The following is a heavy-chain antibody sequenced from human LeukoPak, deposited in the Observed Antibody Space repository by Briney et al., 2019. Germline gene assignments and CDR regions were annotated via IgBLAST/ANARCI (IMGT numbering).Heavy chain of an antibody. CDR2: VNPNSGNT. Sequence: ASVKVSCKASGYTFTSYDINWVRQATGQGLEWMGWVNPNSGNTGYAQKFQGRVTITRDTSITTAYMELSSLRSEDTAVYYCARGRPYDFWSGYGYYMDVWGKGTTVTVSS. CDR3: ARGRPYDFWSGYGYYMDV. D-gene: IGHD3-3*01. V-gene: IGHV1-8*03. CDR1: GYTFTSYD. J-gene: IGHJ6*03.